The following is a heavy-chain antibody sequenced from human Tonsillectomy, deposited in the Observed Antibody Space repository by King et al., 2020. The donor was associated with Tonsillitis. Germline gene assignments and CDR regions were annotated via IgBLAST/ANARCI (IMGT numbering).Heavy chain of an antibody. CDR1: GFTFTNSA. V-gene: IGHV1-58*01. D-gene: IGHD3-22*01. CDR3: AMYYYDAGAKYASYDGALDI. Sequence: QLVQSGPEVKKPATSVKVSCKASGFTFTNSAVQWVRQARGQRLEWMGWIVLGSGDTDYAQRFQDRVTFTRDMSTSTAYMEMSSLRSEDTAVYYCAMYYYDAGAKYASYDGALDIWGQGTMVTVSS. J-gene: IGHJ3*02. CDR2: IVLGSGDT.